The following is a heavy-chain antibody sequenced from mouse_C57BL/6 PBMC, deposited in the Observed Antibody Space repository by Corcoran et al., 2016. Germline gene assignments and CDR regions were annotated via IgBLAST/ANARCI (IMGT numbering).Heavy chain of an antibody. CDR1: GYTFTDYY. CDR3: ARSHYGSSYWYFDV. V-gene: IGHV1-75*01. Sequence: QVQLQQSGPELVKPGASVKISCKASGYTFTDYYLNWVKPRPGQGLEWIGWIFPGSGSTYYNEKFKGKATLTVDKSSSTAYMLLSSLTSEDSAVYFCARSHYGSSYWYFDVWGTGTTVTVSS. CDR2: IFPGSGST. D-gene: IGHD1-1*01. J-gene: IGHJ1*03.